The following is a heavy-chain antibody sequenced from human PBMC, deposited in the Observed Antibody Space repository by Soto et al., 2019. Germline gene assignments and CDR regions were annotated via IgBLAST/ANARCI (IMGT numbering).Heavy chain of an antibody. CDR3: SRVDFWSGYYIAY. Sequence: GESLKISCKGTGYSFSSYKIYWVRQMPGRGLEWVGMIDPGDSYTKYSPSFQGHVTISADKSISTAYLQWNGLEASDSAIYHCSRVDFWSGYYIAYWGQGTLVTVSS. V-gene: IGHV5-10-1*01. D-gene: IGHD3-3*01. J-gene: IGHJ4*02. CDR1: GYSFSSYK. CDR2: IDPGDSYT.